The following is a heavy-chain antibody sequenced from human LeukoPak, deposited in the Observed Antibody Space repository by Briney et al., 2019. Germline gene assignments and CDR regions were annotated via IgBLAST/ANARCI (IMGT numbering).Heavy chain of an antibody. Sequence: PGGSLRLSCAASGFTFSSYAMSWVRQAPGKGLEWVSAISGSGGSTYYADSVKGRFTISRDNSKNTLYLQMNSLRAEDTAVYYCAKAERITMVRGVLTDWGQGTLVTVSS. CDR1: GFTFSSYA. CDR3: AKAERITMVRGVLTD. CDR2: ISGSGGST. D-gene: IGHD3-10*01. J-gene: IGHJ4*02. V-gene: IGHV3-23*01.